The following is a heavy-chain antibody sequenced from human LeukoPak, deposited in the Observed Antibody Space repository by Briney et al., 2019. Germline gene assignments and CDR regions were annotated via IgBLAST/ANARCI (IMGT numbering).Heavy chain of an antibody. Sequence: SETLSLTCAVSGGSINSGTDTWNWIRQPPGNGLESIGYVFPSGSMYSNPSLKSRVTISADMSKNQFSLRLTSVTAADTAVYYCARGLRYTYGPYYFDCWGQGTLVTVSS. CDR1: GGSINSGTDT. CDR3: ARGLRYTYGPYYFDC. V-gene: IGHV4-30-2*01. D-gene: IGHD5-18*01. CDR2: VFPSGSM. J-gene: IGHJ4*02.